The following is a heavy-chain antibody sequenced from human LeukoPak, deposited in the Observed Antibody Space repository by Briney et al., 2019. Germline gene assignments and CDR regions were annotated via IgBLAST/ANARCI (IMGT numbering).Heavy chain of an antibody. CDR1: GGTFSSYA. Sequence: GASVKVSCKASGGTFSSYAISWVRQAPGQGLEWMGGIIPIFGTANYAQKFQGRVTITADKSTSTAYMELSSLRSEDTAVYYCARGPRKTLYYDSSGGCDYWGQGTLVTVSS. CDR3: ARGPRKTLYYDSSGGCDY. D-gene: IGHD3-22*01. V-gene: IGHV1-69*06. J-gene: IGHJ4*02. CDR2: IIPIFGTA.